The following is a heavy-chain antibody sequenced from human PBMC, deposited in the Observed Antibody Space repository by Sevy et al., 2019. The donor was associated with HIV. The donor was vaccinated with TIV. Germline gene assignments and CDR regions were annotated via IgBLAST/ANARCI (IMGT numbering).Heavy chain of an antibody. CDR1: GFTFSSYW. V-gene: IGHV3-7*01. D-gene: IGHD6-13*01. CDR2: IKQDGSEK. Sequence: GGSLRLSCAASGFTFSSYWMSWVRQAPGKGLEWVANIKQDGSEKYYVDSVKGRFTISRDNAKSSLYLQMNSLRAEDTAVYYCAREGGIAAAGYRVWFDYWGQGTLVTVSS. CDR3: AREGGIAAAGYRVWFDY. J-gene: IGHJ4*02.